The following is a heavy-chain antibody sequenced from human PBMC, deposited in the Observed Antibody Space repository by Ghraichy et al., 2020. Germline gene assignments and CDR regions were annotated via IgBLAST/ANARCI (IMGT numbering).Heavy chain of an antibody. Sequence: GGSLRLSCAASGFTFSNYGLHWVRHAPGKGLEWVAVISYDGTNNNYADSVKGRVTISRDNPKNTLYLQMNSLRAEDTAVYFCARRMALLQLWIFDSWGQGTLFTVAS. V-gene: IGHV3-30*03. J-gene: IGHJ4*02. CDR1: GFTFSNYG. CDR3: ARRMALLQLWIFDS. CDR2: ISYDGTNN. D-gene: IGHD5-18*01.